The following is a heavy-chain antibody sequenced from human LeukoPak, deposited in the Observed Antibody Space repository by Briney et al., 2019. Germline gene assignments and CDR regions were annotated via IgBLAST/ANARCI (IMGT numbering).Heavy chain of an antibody. V-gene: IGHV1-24*01. Sequence: PGRSLRLSCAASGFTFDDYGMHWVRQAPGKGLEWMGGCNPEDGETIYAQKFQARVTMTEDTSTDTAYMELSSLRSEDTAVYYCATVSFWGQGTLVTVSS. J-gene: IGHJ4*02. CDR3: ATVSF. CDR2: CNPEDGET. CDR1: GFTFDDYG.